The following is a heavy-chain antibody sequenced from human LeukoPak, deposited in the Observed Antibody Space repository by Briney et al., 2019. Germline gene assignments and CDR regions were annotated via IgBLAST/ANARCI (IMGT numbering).Heavy chain of an antibody. CDR3: ARAQPASAYYYDSSGYYAFDI. CDR1: GGSLSSYY. Sequence: SETLSLTCTVSGGSLSSYYWSWIRQPPGKGLEWIGYIYYSGSTNYNPSLKSRVTISVDTSKNQFSLKLSSVTAADTAVYYCARAQPASAYYYDSSGYYAFDIWGQGTMVTVSS. D-gene: IGHD3-22*01. V-gene: IGHV4-59*01. CDR2: IYYSGST. J-gene: IGHJ3*02.